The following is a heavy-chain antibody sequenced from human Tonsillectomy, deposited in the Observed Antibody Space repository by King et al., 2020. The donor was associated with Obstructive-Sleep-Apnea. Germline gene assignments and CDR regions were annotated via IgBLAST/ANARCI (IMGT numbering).Heavy chain of an antibody. Sequence: VQLVESGGGLVQPGGSLRLSCAASGFTFSSYWMSWVRQAPGKGLEWVANIKQDGSEKYYVDSVKGRFTISRDNAKNSLSLQMNSLRAEDTAVYYCARHFYDILTVYYDGAFDIWGQGTMVTVSS. V-gene: IGHV3-7*01. J-gene: IGHJ3*02. CDR3: ARHFYDILTVYYDGAFDI. D-gene: IGHD3-9*01. CDR2: IKQDGSEK. CDR1: GFTFSSYW.